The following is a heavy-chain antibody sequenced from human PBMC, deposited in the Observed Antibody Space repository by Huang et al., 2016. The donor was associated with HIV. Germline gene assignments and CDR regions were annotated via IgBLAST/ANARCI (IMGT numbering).Heavy chain of an antibody. CDR3: ARAKDSWDAYDI. CDR2: ISNDGSNK. J-gene: IGHJ3*02. Sequence: QVQLVESGGGVVQPGRSLRLSCAASGFTFSSHSMHWVRQATGKGLEWGAVISNDGSNKYYADSVKGRFTFSRDNSKNTLYLQMNSLRAEDTAVFYCARAKDSWDAYDIWGQGTMVTVSS. V-gene: IGHV3-30-3*01. CDR1: GFTFSSHS.